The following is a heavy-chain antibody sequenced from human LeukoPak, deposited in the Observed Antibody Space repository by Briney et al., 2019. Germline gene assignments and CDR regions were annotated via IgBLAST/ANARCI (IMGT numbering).Heavy chain of an antibody. D-gene: IGHD3-3*01. J-gene: IGHJ5*02. Sequence: GASVKVSCKASGGTFSSYAISWVRQAPGQGLEWMGGIIPIFGTANYAQKSQGRVTITADESTSTAYMELSSLRSEDTAVYYCARAFRDYDFWSGPPGGWFDPWGQGTLVTVSP. CDR1: GGTFSSYA. CDR3: ARAFRDYDFWSGPPGGWFDP. V-gene: IGHV1-69*13. CDR2: IIPIFGTA.